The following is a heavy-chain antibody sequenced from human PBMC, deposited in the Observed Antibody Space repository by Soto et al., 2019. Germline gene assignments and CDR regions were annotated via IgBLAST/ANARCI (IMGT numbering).Heavy chain of an antibody. D-gene: IGHD6-13*01. CDR1: GFTFSSYG. Sequence: GGSLRLSCAASGFTFSSYGMHWVRQAPGKGLEWVAVIWYDGSNKYYADSVKGRFTISRDNSKNTLYLQMNSLRAEDTAVYYCARGLYKSIAAAGPEGYYYYMDVWGKGTTVTVSS. CDR2: IWYDGSNK. J-gene: IGHJ6*03. CDR3: ARGLYKSIAAAGPEGYYYYMDV. V-gene: IGHV3-33*01.